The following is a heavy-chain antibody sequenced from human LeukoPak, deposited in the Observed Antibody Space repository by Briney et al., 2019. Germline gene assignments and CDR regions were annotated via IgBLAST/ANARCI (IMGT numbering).Heavy chain of an antibody. J-gene: IGHJ4*02. V-gene: IGHV3-74*01. CDR2: LNSDGSST. D-gene: IGHD3-16*01. CDR3: ARGMDYYDNGGYTTDS. CDR1: GFTFSTYW. Sequence: RPGGSLRLSCAASGFTFSTYWMHWVRQVPGKGLVWVSRLNSDGSSTTYADSVKGRFTISRDNAKNTLYLQMNGLRVEDTAVYFCARGMDYYDNGGYTTDSWGQGTLVTVAS.